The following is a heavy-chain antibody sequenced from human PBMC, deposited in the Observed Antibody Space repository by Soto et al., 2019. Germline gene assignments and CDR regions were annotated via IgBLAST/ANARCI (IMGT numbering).Heavy chain of an antibody. CDR1: GFTFSSYG. CDR3: AKVSLPRIHQGYGMDV. Sequence: QVQLVESGGGVVQPGRSLRLSCAASGFTFSSYGMHWVRQAPGKGLEWVAVISYDGSNKYYADSVKGRFTISRDNSKNTLYLQMNSLRAEDTAVYYCAKVSLPRIHQGYGMDVWGQGTTVTVSS. CDR2: ISYDGSNK. D-gene: IGHD5-18*01. J-gene: IGHJ6*02. V-gene: IGHV3-30*18.